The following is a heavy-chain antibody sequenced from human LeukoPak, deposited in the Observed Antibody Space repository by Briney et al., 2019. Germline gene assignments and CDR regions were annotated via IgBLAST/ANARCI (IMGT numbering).Heavy chain of an antibody. Sequence: GGSLRLSCAASGFTFSNSMHWVRQAPGKGLAWVALISSEGRNKYYAGSVKGRFTISRDNSKNTLYLQVNSLRVEDTAVYYCARDPNHSEYSDYVGYYSDYWGQGTLVTVSS. D-gene: IGHD5-12*01. CDR2: ISSEGRNK. V-gene: IGHV3-30*04. J-gene: IGHJ4*02. CDR3: ARDPNHSEYSDYVGYYSDY. CDR1: GFTFSNS.